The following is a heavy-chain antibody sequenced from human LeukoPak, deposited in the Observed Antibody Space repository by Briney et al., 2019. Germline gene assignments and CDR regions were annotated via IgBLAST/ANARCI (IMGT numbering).Heavy chain of an antibody. V-gene: IGHV4-34*01. CDR2: IYHDGDV. Sequence: SETLSLTCGVSGGAFSAYYWSWIRQPPRKGLEWIGEIYHDGDVKYNPSLKSRVTMSIDASKNQFTLNLRSVTAADTAVCYCARVPHYTSNWHWFDPWGQGTLVTVSS. D-gene: IGHD2-2*02. J-gene: IGHJ5*02. CDR3: ARVPHYTSNWHWFDP. CDR1: GGAFSAYY.